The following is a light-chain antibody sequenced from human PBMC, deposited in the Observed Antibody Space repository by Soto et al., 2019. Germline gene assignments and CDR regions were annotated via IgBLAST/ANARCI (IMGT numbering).Light chain of an antibody. Sequence: QSALTQPASVSGSPGQSITISCTGTSSDVGRYDYVSWYQQHPGKAPKLMIYDVRSRPSGVSNRFSGSKSGNAASLTISGLQDEDEADYYCTSYMSSATLGVFGTGTKLTVL. CDR2: DVR. CDR1: SSDVGRYDY. J-gene: IGLJ1*01. V-gene: IGLV2-14*03. CDR3: TSYMSSATLGV.